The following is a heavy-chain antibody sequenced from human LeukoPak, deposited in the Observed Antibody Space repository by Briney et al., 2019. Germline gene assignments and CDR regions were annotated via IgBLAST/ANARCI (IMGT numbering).Heavy chain of an antibody. D-gene: IGHD3-9*01. CDR2: ISGRGGST. Sequence: GGSLRLSCAASGFTFSSYAMSWVRQAPGKGLEWGSSISGRGGSTYYADSVKGRFTISRDHSTNTLYLQMNSLSAEDTAVYYCAKDRALRYFDWLLVDAFDIWGQGTMVTVSS. CDR3: AKDRALRYFDWLLVDAFDI. J-gene: IGHJ3*02. CDR1: GFTFSSYA. V-gene: IGHV3-23*01.